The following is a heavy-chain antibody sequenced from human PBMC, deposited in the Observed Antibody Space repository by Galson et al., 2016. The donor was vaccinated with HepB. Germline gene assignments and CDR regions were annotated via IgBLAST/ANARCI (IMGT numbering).Heavy chain of an antibody. CDR1: GYSFFSYF. CDR2: ISPVSGST. V-gene: IGHV1-46*01. D-gene: IGHD3-22*01. CDR3: TRSDASTGYYGNAFDI. J-gene: IGHJ3*02. Sequence: SVKVSCKASGYSFFSYFIHWVRQVPGQGLEWMAIISPVSGSTTYAQKVQGRVTVTRDTSASTVYMELSSLRSEDTAVYYCTRSDASTGYYGNAFDIWGQGTVVTVSS.